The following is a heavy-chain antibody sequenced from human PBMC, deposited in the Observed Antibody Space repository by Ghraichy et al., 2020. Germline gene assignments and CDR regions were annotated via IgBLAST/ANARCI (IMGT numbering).Heavy chain of an antibody. D-gene: IGHD6-13*01. CDR1: GASISSSY. CDR2: IYTSGST. Sequence: SETLSLTCTVSGASISSSYWSWIRQPAGKGLEWVWRIYTSGSTNYYPSLKCRVPISVATSKNQFPLNLSSVTAAATAVYYCARDRYSREVDYWGQGTLVTVAS. CDR3: ARDRYSREVDY. V-gene: IGHV4-4*07. J-gene: IGHJ4*02.